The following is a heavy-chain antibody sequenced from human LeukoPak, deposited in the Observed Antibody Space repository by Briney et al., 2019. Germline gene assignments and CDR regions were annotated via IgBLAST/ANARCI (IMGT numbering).Heavy chain of an antibody. V-gene: IGHV3-23*01. CDR3: LSYCSSTSCYEIEWFDP. CDR1: GFTFSSYA. D-gene: IGHD2-2*01. CDR2: ISGSGRST. J-gene: IGHJ5*02. Sequence: GGSLRLSCAASGFTFSSYAMSWVRQAPGKGLEWVSAISGSGRSTYYADSVKGRFTISRDNSKNTLYPQMNSLRAEDTAVYYCLSYCSSTSCYEIEWFDPWGQGTLVTVSS.